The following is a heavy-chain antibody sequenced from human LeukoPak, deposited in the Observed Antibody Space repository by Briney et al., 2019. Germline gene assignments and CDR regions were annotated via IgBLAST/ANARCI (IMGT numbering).Heavy chain of an antibody. Sequence: SETLSLTCTVSGSSISNYYWGWIRQPPGKGPEWIGSIYYGGSTYYNPFLKRRVTISVDTSKNQFSLKLSSVTVADTAVYYCARHRGYYGSGSYFNMRDALDIWGQGTMVTVSS. V-gene: IGHV4-39*01. CDR2: IYYGGST. J-gene: IGHJ3*02. CDR1: GSSISNYY. CDR3: ARHRGYYGSGSYFNMRDALDI. D-gene: IGHD3-10*01.